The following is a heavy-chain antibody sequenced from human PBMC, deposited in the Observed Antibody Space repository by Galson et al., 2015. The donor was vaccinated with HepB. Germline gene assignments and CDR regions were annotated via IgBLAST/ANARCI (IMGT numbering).Heavy chain of an antibody. Sequence: SLRLSCAASGFTFSSYAMSWVRQAPGKGLEWVSAISGSGGSTYYADSVKGRFTISRDNSKNTLYLQMNSLRAEDTAVYYCAKASDGDYYYYYMDVWGKATTVTVSS. CDR2: ISGSGGST. D-gene: IGHD2-21*01. CDR1: GFTFSSYA. CDR3: AKASDGDYYYYYMDV. J-gene: IGHJ6*03. V-gene: IGHV3-23*01.